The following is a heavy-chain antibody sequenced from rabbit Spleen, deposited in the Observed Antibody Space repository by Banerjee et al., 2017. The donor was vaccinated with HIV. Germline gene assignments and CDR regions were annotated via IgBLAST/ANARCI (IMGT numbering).Heavy chain of an antibody. J-gene: IGHJ4*01. Sequence: QSLEESRGDLVKPGASLTPTCTASGIEFSESASMCWVRQAPGKGLEWIACINASTSKPVYATWASGRFTISRTSSTAVTLRMTSLTAADRATYFCARDLVGVIGWNFYLWGPGTLVTVS. V-gene: IGHV1S40*01. CDR1: GIEFSESAS. CDR3: ARDLVGVIGWNFYL. CDR2: INASTSKP. D-gene: IGHD1-1*01.